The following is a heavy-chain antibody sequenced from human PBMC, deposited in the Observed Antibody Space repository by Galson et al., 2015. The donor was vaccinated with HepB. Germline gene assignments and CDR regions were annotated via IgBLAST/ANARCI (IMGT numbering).Heavy chain of an antibody. J-gene: IGHJ4*02. CDR3: ARDFVSYSGVFDY. Sequence: SLRLSCAASGFSFSRYSMNWVRQAPGKGLEWVSYIRSSPSTVFYADSVQGRFSISRDSAKNSLYLQMNSLRAEDTAVYYCARDFVSYSGVFDYWGQGILVTVSS. V-gene: IGHV3-48*04. CDR1: GFSFSRYS. D-gene: IGHD5-12*01. CDR2: IRSSPSTV.